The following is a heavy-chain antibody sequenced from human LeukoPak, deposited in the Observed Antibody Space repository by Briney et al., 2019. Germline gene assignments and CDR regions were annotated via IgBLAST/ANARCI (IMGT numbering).Heavy chain of an antibody. CDR1: GFTFSSYA. J-gene: IGHJ1*01. D-gene: IGHD6-13*01. CDR3: AKDPSSWYSEYFQH. CDR2: ISGSGGST. V-gene: IGHV3-23*01. Sequence: GGSLRLSCAASGFTFSSYAMSWVRQAPGKGLEWVSAISGSGGSTYYADSVKGRFTTSRDNSKNTLYLQMNSLRAEDTAVYYCAKDPSSWYSEYFQHWGQGTLVTVSS.